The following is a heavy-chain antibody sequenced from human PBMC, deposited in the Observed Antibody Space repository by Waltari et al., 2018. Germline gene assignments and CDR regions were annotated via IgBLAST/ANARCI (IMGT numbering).Heavy chain of an antibody. CDR3: ARGDDILTGDYKGLDY. CDR1: GYTFTSYG. D-gene: IGHD3-9*01. Sequence: QVQLVQSGAEVKKPGASVKVSCKASGYTFTSYGISWVRQAPGQGIEWMGWGSGYKVDTNVAQNLQGRVTMTTDTSTRTVYMELKSLRSDDTAVYYCARGDDILTGDYKGLDYWGQGTLVTVSS. J-gene: IGHJ4*02. V-gene: IGHV1-18*01. CDR2: GSGYKVDT.